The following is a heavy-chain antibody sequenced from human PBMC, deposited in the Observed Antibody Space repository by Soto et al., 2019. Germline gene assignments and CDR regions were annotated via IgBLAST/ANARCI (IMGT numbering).Heavy chain of an antibody. D-gene: IGHD3-22*01. CDR2: ISIGSGFI. J-gene: IGHJ3*01. CDR3: VRDDRWAFDF. V-gene: IGHV3-48*02. CDR1: GFSFSNYA. Sequence: EVQLVESGGGLVQPGGSRRVSCAASGFSFSNYAMNWVRQAPGKGLEWVSYISIGSGFIFYADSVKGRFTISRDDAKNSLYLQMNTLRDEDTAVYYCVRDDRWAFDFWGQGTMVTVSS.